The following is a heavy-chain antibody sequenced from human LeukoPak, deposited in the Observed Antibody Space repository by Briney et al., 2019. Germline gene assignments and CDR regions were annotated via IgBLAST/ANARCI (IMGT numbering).Heavy chain of an antibody. V-gene: IGHV3-74*01. CDR1: GLTFSNYW. D-gene: IGHD1-26*01. CDR3: VVDFQFNNP. Sequence: GGSLRLSCAASGLTFSNYWIHWVRQAPGKGLVWVSGINTDGRTTVYADFVKGRFTISRDNAKNTLYLQMNSPRVDDTAVYYRVVDFQFNNPWGQGTLVTVSS. CDR2: INTDGRTT. J-gene: IGHJ5*02.